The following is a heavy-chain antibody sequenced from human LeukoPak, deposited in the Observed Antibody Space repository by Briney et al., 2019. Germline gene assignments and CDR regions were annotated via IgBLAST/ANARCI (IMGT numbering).Heavy chain of an antibody. D-gene: IGHD5-18*01. V-gene: IGHV4-4*02. CDR2: ISHSGTT. CDR3: ARGYSSGTD. CDR1: GGSVTSVNW. J-gene: IGHJ4*02. Sequence: PSETPSLTCAVSGGSVTSVNWWTWVRQPPGKGLEWIGEISHSGTTNFNPSLKSRVTISVDKSKNQFSLKLTSVTAADTAVYYCARGYSSGTDWGQGTLVTVSS.